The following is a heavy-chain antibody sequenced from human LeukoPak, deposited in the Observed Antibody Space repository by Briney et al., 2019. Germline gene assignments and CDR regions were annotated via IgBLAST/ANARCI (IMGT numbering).Heavy chain of an antibody. CDR2: INPNSGGT. V-gene: IGHV1-2*02. D-gene: IGHD6-13*01. J-gene: IGHJ5*02. CDR3: AAPGAVAGTHWFDP. Sequence: ASVKVSCKGSGYTFTGYYMHWVRQAPGQGLEWVGWINPNSGGTNYAQKFQGRVTMTRDTSISTAYMELSRLRSDDTAVYYCAAPGAVAGTHWFDPWGQGTLVTVSS. CDR1: GYTFTGYY.